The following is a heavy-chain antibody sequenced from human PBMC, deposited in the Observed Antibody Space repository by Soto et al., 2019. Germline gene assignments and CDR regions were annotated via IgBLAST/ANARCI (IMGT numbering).Heavy chain of an antibody. CDR1: GFTFSPYA. D-gene: IGHD4-17*01. J-gene: IGHJ2*01. Sequence: EVQLLESGGGLLQPGGSLRLSCAASGFTFSPYAMNWVRRAPGKGLEWVSAIRSGGNPTYYADSVKGRFTISRDNSKNTLYLQMDSLRADDTAVYYCAKAPAHDFGYYWPHWYFDLWGPCTPVTVSS. CDR3: AKAPAHDFGYYWPHWYFDL. V-gene: IGHV3-23*01. CDR2: IRSGGNPT.